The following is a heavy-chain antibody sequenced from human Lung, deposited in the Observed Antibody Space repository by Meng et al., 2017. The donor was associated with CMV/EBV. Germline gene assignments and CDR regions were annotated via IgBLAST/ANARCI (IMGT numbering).Heavy chain of an antibody. J-gene: IGHJ4*02. CDR2: ISGTTDYI. CDR1: GFTLSDYG. Sequence: GESLKISCATSGFTLSDYGMNWVRQAPGRGLEWVALISGTTDYIYYADSIKGRFTVSRDDAKNALYLQMNNLRAEDTALYYCTRGGFDYWGQGAMVTVSS. V-gene: IGHV3-21*06. CDR3: TRGGFDY.